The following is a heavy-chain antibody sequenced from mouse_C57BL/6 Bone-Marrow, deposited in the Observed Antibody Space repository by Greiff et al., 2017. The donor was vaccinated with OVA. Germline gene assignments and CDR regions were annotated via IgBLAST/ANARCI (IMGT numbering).Heavy chain of an antibody. CDR2: INPNNGGT. CDR3: ARKSLITTVRGAFDY. V-gene: IGHV1-22*01. J-gene: IGHJ2*01. Sequence: DVQLQESGPELVKPGASVKMSCKASGYTFTDYNMHWVKQSHGKSLEWIGYINPNNGGTSYNQKFKGKATLTVNKSSSTAYMELRSLTSEDSAVYYCARKSLITTVRGAFDYWGQGTTLTVSS. CDR1: GYTFTDYN. D-gene: IGHD1-1*01.